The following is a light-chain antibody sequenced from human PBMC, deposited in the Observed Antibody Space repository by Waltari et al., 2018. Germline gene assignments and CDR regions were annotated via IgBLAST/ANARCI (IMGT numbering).Light chain of an antibody. Sequence: QSALTQPASVSGSPGQSITISCTGTSSDVGAYNYVSWYQQHPGKAPKPIIYDVRYRPSGISNRCSGSTSGNTASLTISGLQTEDEADYYCSSYTTTSTRLFGGGTKLTVL. CDR3: SSYTTTSTRL. V-gene: IGLV2-14*03. CDR2: DVR. J-gene: IGLJ2*01. CDR1: SSDVGAYNY.